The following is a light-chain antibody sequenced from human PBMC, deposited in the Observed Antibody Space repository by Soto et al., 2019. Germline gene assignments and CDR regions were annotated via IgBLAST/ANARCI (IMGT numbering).Light chain of an antibody. V-gene: IGKV3D-20*02. CDR2: GAS. J-gene: IGKJ4*01. CDR3: QQRSNWPLT. CDR1: QTISSRY. Sequence: EIVLAQSPGTLSLSPGERATPSCRASQTISSRYLTWYQQKPGQVPRLLIYGASSRATGIPDRFSGSGSGTDFTLTISSLEPEDFAGYYCQQRSNWPLTFGGGTKVDIK.